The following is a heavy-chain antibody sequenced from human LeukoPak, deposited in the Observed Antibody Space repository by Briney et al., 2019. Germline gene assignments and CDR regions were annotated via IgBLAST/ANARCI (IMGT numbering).Heavy chain of an antibody. J-gene: IGHJ4*02. CDR3: ARLPRYNWNYSDY. D-gene: IGHD1-7*01. Sequence: GGSLRLSCAASGFTFSSYSMNWVRQAPGKGLEWVSSISSSSSYIYYADSVKGRSTISRDNAKNSLYLQMNSLRAEDTAVYYCARLPRYNWNYSDYWGQGTLVTVSS. V-gene: IGHV3-21*01. CDR1: GFTFSSYS. CDR2: ISSSSSYI.